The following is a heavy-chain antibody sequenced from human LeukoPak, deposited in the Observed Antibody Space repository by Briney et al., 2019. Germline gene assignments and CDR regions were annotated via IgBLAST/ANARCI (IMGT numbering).Heavy chain of an antibody. CDR1: GGSISSGGYS. J-gene: IGHJ5*02. CDR2: IYHSGST. Sequence: SQTLSLTCAVSGGSISSGGYSWSWIRQPPGKGLEWIGYIYHSGSTYYNPSLKSRVTISVDRSKNQFSLKLSPVTAADTAVYYCARESGSGSYHFDPWGQGTLVTVSS. D-gene: IGHD3-10*01. CDR3: ARESGSGSYHFDP. V-gene: IGHV4-30-2*01.